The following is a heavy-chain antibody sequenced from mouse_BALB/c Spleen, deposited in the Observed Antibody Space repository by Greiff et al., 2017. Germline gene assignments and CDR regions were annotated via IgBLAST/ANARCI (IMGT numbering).Heavy chain of an antibody. CDR2: ISSGSSTI. J-gene: IGHJ2*01. D-gene: IGHD2-4*01. CDR3: ARYDYDVFDY. Sequence: EVQLVESGGGLVQPGGSRKLSCAASGFTFSSFGMHWVRQAPEKGLEWVAYISSGSSTIYYADTVKGRFTISRDNPKNTLFLQMTSLRSEDTAMYYCARYDYDVFDYWGQGTTLTVSS. V-gene: IGHV5-17*02. CDR1: GFTFSSFG.